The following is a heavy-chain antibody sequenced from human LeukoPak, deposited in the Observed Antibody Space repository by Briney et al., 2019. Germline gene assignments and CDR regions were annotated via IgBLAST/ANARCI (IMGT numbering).Heavy chain of an antibody. D-gene: IGHD3-3*01. CDR2: IYYDGST. CDR3: ARGERIQRRPITTRRPEDPYYYYGMDV. CDR1: GGSINSGDYY. V-gene: IGHV4-39*07. Sequence: SETLSLTCSVSGGSINSGDYYWGWVRQSPGKGLEWIGSIYYDGSTYYTPSLKSRVTISVDTSKNQFSLKLSSVTAADTAVYYCARGERIQRRPITTRRPEDPYYYYGMDVWGQGTTVTVSS. J-gene: IGHJ6*02.